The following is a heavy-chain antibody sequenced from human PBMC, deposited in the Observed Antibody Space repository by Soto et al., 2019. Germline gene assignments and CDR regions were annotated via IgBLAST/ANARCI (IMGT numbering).Heavy chain of an antibody. J-gene: IGHJ4*02. CDR2: ISASGGDT. CDR3: AKLGSSSWSPHYYFDY. Sequence: GGSLRLSCAASGFTFSTYGMSWVRQAPGKGLEWASAISASGGDTYYADSVKGRFTISRDNSKNTLYLQMNSLRAEDTAIYYCAKLGSSSWSPHYYFDYWGQGTLVTVSS. V-gene: IGHV3-23*01. CDR1: GFTFSTYG. D-gene: IGHD2-2*01.